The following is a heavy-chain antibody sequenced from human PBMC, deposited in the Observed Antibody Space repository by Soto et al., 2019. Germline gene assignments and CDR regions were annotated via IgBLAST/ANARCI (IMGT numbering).Heavy chain of an antibody. CDR1: AGTFSSYG. D-gene: IGHD2-8*01. V-gene: IGHV1-69*13. J-gene: IGHJ6*02. CDR2: IMPIFGTP. CDR3: ARVRCFNGLCHTADYGMDV. Sequence: GASVKVSCKASAGTFSSYGISWVRQAPGQGLEWMGGIMPIFGTPNYAQKFQGRVTITADESTDTVYMELSRLRSEDTAVYFCARVRCFNGLCHTADYGMDVWGQGXTVTVYS.